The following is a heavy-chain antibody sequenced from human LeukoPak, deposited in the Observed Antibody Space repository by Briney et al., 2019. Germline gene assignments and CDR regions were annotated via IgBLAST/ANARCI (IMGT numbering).Heavy chain of an antibody. J-gene: IGHJ4*02. CDR2: TSGNGRST. CDR1: GFTFSSYG. Sequence: GGSLRLSCAASGFTFSSYGMHWVRQAPGKGLEWVSTTSGNGRSTYYGDSVKGRFTISRDNSKNTLSLQMNSLRAEDTAVYYCAKEYYVLLVYALGGSFDYWGRGTLVTVSS. V-gene: IGHV3-23*01. D-gene: IGHD2-8*02. CDR3: AKEYYVLLVYALGGSFDY.